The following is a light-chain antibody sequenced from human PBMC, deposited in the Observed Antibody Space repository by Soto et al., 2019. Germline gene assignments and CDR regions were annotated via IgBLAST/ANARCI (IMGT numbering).Light chain of an antibody. CDR3: QQYNNWPPWT. V-gene: IGKV3-15*01. Sequence: EIVLTPSPATLSLSPVDTATLSCGASQSVSSSLAWYQQIPGQAPRLLIYGASTRATGIPVRFSGSGSETEFTLTISSLQSEDFAVYYGQQYNNWPPWTFGQGTKVDIK. CDR2: GAS. J-gene: IGKJ1*01. CDR1: QSVSSS.